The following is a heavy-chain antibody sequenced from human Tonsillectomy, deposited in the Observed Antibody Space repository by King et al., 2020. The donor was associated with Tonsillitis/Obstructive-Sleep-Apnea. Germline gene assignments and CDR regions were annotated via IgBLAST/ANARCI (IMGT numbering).Heavy chain of an antibody. J-gene: IGHJ3*02. D-gene: IGHD4-17*01. CDR1: GFTFSSYA. Sequence: VQLVESGGGLVQPGGSLRLSCAASGFTFSSYAMSWVRQAPGKGLEWVSAISGSGGSTYYADSVKGRFTISRDNSKNTLYLQMNGLRAEDTAVYYCAKVKRVTTVTTSSAFDIWGQGTMVTVSS. CDR3: AKVKRVTTVTTSSAFDI. V-gene: IGHV3-23*04. CDR2: ISGSGGST.